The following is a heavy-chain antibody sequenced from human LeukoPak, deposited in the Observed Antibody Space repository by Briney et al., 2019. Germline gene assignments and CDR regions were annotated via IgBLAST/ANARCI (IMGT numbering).Heavy chain of an antibody. CDR2: IIPIFGTA. CDR3: ATSDTTMDNYYGMDV. D-gene: IGHD5-18*01. V-gene: IGHV1-69*06. Sequence: ASVKLSCKASGGTFSSYAISWVRQAPGQGLEWMGGIIPIFGTANYAQKFQGRVTITADKSTSTAYMELSSLRSEDTAVYYCATSDTTMDNYYGMDVWGKGTTVTVSS. CDR1: GGTFSSYA. J-gene: IGHJ6*04.